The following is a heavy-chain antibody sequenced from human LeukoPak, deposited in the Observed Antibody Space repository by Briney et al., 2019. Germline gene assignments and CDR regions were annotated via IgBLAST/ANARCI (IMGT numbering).Heavy chain of an antibody. D-gene: IGHD2-15*01. J-gene: IGHJ4*02. V-gene: IGHV1-69*05. Sequence: SVKVSCKASGGTFSSYAISWVRQAPGQGLEWMGRIIPIFGTANYAQKFQGSVTITTDESTSTAYMELSSLRSEDTAVYYCARSCSGGSCYSRYYFDYWGQGTLVTVSS. CDR3: ARSCSGGSCYSRYYFDY. CDR2: IIPIFGTA. CDR1: GGTFSSYA.